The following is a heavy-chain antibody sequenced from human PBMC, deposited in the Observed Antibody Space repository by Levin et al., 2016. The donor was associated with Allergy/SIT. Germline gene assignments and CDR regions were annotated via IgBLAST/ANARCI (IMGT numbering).Heavy chain of an antibody. J-gene: IGHJ6*02. CDR3: ARGYGPDFWSGYSTSGWYYGMDV. CDR2: IYYSGST. D-gene: IGHD3-3*01. Sequence: WIRQPPGKGLEWIGYIYYSGSTNYNPSLKSRVTISVDTSKNQFSLKLSSVTAADTAVYYCARGYGPDFWSGYSTSGWYYGMDVWGQGTTVTVSS. V-gene: IGHV4-59*01.